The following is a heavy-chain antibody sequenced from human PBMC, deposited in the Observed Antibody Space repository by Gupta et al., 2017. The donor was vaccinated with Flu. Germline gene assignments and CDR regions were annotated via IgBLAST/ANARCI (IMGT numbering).Heavy chain of an antibody. V-gene: IGHV3-21*01. J-gene: IGHJ3*02. D-gene: IGHD3-22*01. CDR2: ISSSSSYI. Sequence: EVQLVESGGGLVKPGGSLRLSCAASGFTFSSYSMNWVRQAPGKGLEWVSSISSSSSYIYYADSVKGRFTISRDNAKNSLYLQMNSLRAEDTAVYYCARAIPPGDYYDSSGYTIDAFDIWGQGTMVTVSS. CDR1: GFTFSSYS. CDR3: ARAIPPGDYYDSSGYTIDAFDI.